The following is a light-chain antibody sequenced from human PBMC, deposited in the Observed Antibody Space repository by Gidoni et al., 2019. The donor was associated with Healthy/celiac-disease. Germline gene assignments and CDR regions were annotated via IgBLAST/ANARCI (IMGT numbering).Light chain of an antibody. CDR2: WAS. CDR1: QSVLYSSNNKNY. J-gene: IGKJ1*01. Sequence: DSVMTQSPDSLAVSLGERATINCKSSQSVLYSSNNKNYLAWYQQKPGQPPKLLIYWASTRESGVPARFSGSGSGTDFTLTIRSLQAEDVAVYYCQQYYSTPRTFGQXTKVELK. V-gene: IGKV4-1*01. CDR3: QQYYSTPRT.